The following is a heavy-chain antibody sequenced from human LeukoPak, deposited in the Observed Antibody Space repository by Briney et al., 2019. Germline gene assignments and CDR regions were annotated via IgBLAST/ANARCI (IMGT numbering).Heavy chain of an antibody. CDR1: GYTFTSYA. V-gene: IGHV1-2*02. D-gene: IGHD6-13*01. Sequence: ASVKVSCKASGYTFTSYAMHWVRQAPGQRLEWMGWINPNSGGTNYAQKFQGRVTMTRDTSISTAYMELSRLRSDDTAVYYCATMAIAAAGTDYWGQGTLVTVSS. CDR2: INPNSGGT. J-gene: IGHJ4*02. CDR3: ATMAIAAAGTDY.